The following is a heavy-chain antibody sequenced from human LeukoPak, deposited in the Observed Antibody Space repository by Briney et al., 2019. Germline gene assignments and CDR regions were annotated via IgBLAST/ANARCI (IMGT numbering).Heavy chain of an antibody. CDR2: MNPNSGNT. V-gene: IGHV1-8*01. J-gene: IGHJ6*02. CDR3: ARAGTGYYDFWSGYFPQRYYYYYYGMDV. CDR1: GYTFTSYD. D-gene: IGHD3-3*01. Sequence: ASVKVSCKASGYTFTSYDINWVRQATGQGLEWMGWMNPNSGNTGYAQKFQGRVTMTRNTSISTAYMELSSLRSEDTAVYYCARAGTGYYDFWSGYFPQRYYYYYYGMDVWGQGTAVTVSS.